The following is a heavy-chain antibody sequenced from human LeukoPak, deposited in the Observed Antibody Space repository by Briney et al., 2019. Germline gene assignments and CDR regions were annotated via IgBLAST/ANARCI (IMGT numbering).Heavy chain of an antibody. CDR2: TRYDGSEK. Sequence: GGSLRLSCAASGFTFSSYGMHWVRQAPGKGLEWMAFTRYDGSEKWYADSVKGRFTISRDNSKNTLYLQMSTLRPEDTAAYYCAKDNSGWAFDYWGQGTLVTVSS. CDR3: AKDNSGWAFDY. CDR1: GFTFSSYG. J-gene: IGHJ4*02. D-gene: IGHD6-19*01. V-gene: IGHV3-30*02.